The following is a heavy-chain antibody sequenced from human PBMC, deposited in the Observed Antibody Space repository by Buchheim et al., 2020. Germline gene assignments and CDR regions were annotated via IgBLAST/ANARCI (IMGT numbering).Heavy chain of an antibody. Sequence: EDQLMESGGGLVQPGGSLRLSCAVSGFNVNNNYMTWVRQAPGKGLEWVSVIYSGDTTRYAESVKGRFTIPRDSSTNTLFLQMNNLKIEDTGVYYCARDTSAKDRSDLWGQG. V-gene: IGHV3-66*01. CDR3: ARDTSAKDRSDL. D-gene: IGHD2/OR15-2a*01. CDR2: IYSGDTT. CDR1: GFNVNNNY. J-gene: IGHJ4*02.